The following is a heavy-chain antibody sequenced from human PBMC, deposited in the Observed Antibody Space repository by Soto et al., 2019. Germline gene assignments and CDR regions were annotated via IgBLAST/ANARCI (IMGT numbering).Heavy chain of an antibody. CDR3: ARVDMSWNLMTGYYPRRGRDYGMDV. D-gene: IGHD3-9*01. J-gene: IGHJ6*02. CDR2: INHSGST. CDR1: GGSFSGYY. Sequence: SETLSLTCAVYGGSFSGYYWSWIRQPPGKGLEWIGEINHSGSTNYNPSLKSRVTISVDTSKNQFSLKLSSVTAADTAVYYCARVDMSWNLMTGYYPRRGRDYGMDVWGQGTTVTVSS. V-gene: IGHV4-34*01.